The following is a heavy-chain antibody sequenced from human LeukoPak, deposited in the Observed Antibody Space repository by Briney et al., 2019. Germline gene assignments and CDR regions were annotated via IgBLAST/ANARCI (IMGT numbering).Heavy chain of an antibody. Sequence: ASVKVSCKVSGYPLSELSMHWVRQAPGKGLEWMGGFDPEDGETIYAQKFQGRVTMTGDTSTDTAYMELSSLRSEDTAVYYCATDREGNYALDVWGKGTTVTVSS. V-gene: IGHV1-24*01. CDR2: FDPEDGET. J-gene: IGHJ6*04. D-gene: IGHD4-11*01. CDR3: ATDREGNYALDV. CDR1: GYPLSELS.